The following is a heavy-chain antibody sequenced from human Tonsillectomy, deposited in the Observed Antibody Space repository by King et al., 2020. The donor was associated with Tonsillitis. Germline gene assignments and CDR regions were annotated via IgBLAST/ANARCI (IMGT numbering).Heavy chain of an antibody. CDR1: GFTFSGSA. J-gene: IGHJ6*03. V-gene: IGHV3-73*02. Sequence: VQLVESGGGLVQPGGSLKLPCAASGFTFSGSAMHWVRQASGKGLEWVGRIRSKANSYATAYAASVKGRFTIPRNDSTNTAYLQMNSLKTADTAVYYCTLIPSSGADYYYMDVWGKGTTVTVSS. D-gene: IGHD2-21*01. CDR2: IRSKANSYAT. CDR3: TLIPSSGADYYYMDV.